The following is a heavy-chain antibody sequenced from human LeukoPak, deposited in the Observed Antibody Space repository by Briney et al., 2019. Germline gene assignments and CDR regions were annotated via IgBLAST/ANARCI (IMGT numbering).Heavy chain of an antibody. Sequence: PGGSLRLSCAASGFTFSSYEMNWVRQPPGKGLEWVSSISSSSSYIYYADSVKGRFTISRDNAKNSLYLQMNSLRAEDTAVYYCARDQGYYYDSSGYYLDYWGQGTLVTVSS. CDR2: ISSSSSYI. CDR3: ARDQGYYYDSSGYYLDY. CDR1: GFTFSSYE. D-gene: IGHD3-22*01. J-gene: IGHJ4*02. V-gene: IGHV3-21*01.